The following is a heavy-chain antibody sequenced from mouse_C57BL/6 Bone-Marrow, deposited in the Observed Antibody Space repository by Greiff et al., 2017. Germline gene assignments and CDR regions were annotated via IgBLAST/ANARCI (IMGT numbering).Heavy chain of an antibody. V-gene: IGHV7-1*01. CDR3: ARDAGYPWYFDV. CDR1: GFTFSDFY. J-gene: IGHJ1*03. Sequence: EVQLMESGGGLVQSGRSLRLSCATSGFTFSDFYMEWVRQAPGKGLEWIAASRNKANDYTTEYSASVKGRFIVSRDTSQSILYLQMNALRAEDTAIYYCARDAGYPWYFDVWGTGTTVTVSS. CDR2: SRNKANDYTT. D-gene: IGHD2-14*01.